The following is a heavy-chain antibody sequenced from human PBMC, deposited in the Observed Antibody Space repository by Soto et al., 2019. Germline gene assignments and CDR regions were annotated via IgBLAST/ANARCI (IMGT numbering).Heavy chain of an antibody. Sequence: PSETPSLTCTVSGGSVVNSNYCFFGIGQWPGKGLELIGSVYYRGRSYSKSSVKSRVTISVDTSKNQFSLNLNSVTASDTAVYYCVSQRTSVLTQAYFDYWGPGALVTVSS. CDR1: GGSVVNSNYC. CDR2: VYYRGRS. D-gene: IGHD2-8*01. CDR3: VSQRTSVLTQAYFDY. J-gene: IGHJ4*02. V-gene: IGHV4-39*01.